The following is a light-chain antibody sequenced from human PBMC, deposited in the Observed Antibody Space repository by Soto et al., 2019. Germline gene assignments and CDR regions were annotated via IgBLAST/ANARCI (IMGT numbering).Light chain of an antibody. V-gene: IGKV1-5*03. CDR3: QYYNDYCWT. CDR1: QTISSW. J-gene: IGKJ1*01. Sequence: DIQLTQSPSTLSASVGDRVTITCRASQTISSWLAWYQQKPGKAPNLLIYETSNLESGVPSRFSGSGSGTEVTLTISSRQPDDVATYYCQYYNDYCWTFGQGTKVEIK. CDR2: ETS.